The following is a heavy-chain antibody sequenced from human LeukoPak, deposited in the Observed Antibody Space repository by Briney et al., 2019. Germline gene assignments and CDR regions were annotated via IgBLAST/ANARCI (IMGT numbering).Heavy chain of an antibody. D-gene: IGHD2-2*01. CDR2: ISAYNGNT. Sequence: ASVKVSCKASGYTFTSYGISWVRQAPGQGLEWMGWISAYNGNTNYAQKLQGRVTMTTDTSTSTAYMELRSLRSDDTAVYYCARDAVVVPAADYYHYYGMDVWGQGTTVTVSS. CDR1: GYTFTSYG. V-gene: IGHV1-18*01. J-gene: IGHJ6*02. CDR3: ARDAVVVPAADYYHYYGMDV.